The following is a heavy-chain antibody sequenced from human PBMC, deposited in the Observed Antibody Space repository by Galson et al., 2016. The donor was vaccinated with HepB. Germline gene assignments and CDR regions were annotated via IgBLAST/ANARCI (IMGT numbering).Heavy chain of an antibody. D-gene: IGHD4-11*01. CDR1: GASISSRNW. Sequence: SETLSLTCTISGASISSRNWWSWVRQYPEKGLEWIGEIFHSGDTNYNPSLKSRLTISVDPSKRQFSLILTPETSADTAVYYCAREKKLAVNRYSSRALGMDVWGQGTTVTVSS. CDR3: AREKKLAVNRYSSRALGMDV. J-gene: IGHJ6*02. CDR2: IFHSGDT. V-gene: IGHV4-4*02.